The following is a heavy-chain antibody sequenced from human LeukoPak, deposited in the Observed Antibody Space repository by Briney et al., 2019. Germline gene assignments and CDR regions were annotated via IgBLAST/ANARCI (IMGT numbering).Heavy chain of an antibody. CDR3: ARVGRAVSGIQFDH. CDR1: GFTLSTYN. J-gene: IGHJ4*02. V-gene: IGHV3-48*01. Sequence: GGSLRLSCAASGFTLSTYNMNWVRQAPGKGLEWVSNIGVSGSPIYYADSVRGRFTISRDSVKNALYLQMNSLRAEDTAVYYCARVGRAVSGIQFDHWGQGTLVTVSS. CDR2: IGVSGSPI. D-gene: IGHD6-19*01.